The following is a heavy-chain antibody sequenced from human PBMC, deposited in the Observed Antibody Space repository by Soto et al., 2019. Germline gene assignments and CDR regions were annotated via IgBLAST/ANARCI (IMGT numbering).Heavy chain of an antibody. CDR2: ISYDGSNK. V-gene: IGHV3-30*18. CDR3: AKSHCGGDCYDPVDY. J-gene: IGHJ4*02. CDR1: GFTFSSYG. D-gene: IGHD2-21*02. Sequence: GGSLRLSCAASGFTFSSYGMHWVRQAPGKGLEWVAVISYDGSNKYYADSVKGRFTISRDNSKNTLYLQMNSLRAEDTAVYYCAKSHCGGDCYDPVDYWGQGTLVTVSS.